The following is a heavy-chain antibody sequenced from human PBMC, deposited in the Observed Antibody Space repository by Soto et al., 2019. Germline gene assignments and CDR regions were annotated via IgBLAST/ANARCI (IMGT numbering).Heavy chain of an antibody. CDR3: ARINYCSSTSCYKPYYYGMDV. Sequence: SETLSLTCTVSGGSISSGDYYWSWIRQPPGKGLEWIGYIYYSGSTYYNPSLKSRVTISVDTSKNQFSLKLSSVTAADTAVYYCARINYCSSTSCYKPYYYGMDVWGQGTTVTV. CDR1: GGSISSGDYY. D-gene: IGHD2-2*02. CDR2: IYYSGST. V-gene: IGHV4-30-4*01. J-gene: IGHJ6*02.